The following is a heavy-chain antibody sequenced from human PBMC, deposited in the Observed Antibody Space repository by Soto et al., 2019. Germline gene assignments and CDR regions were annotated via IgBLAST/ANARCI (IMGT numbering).Heavy chain of an antibody. V-gene: IGHV3-30*18. CDR1: GFTFRSYG. CDR3: AKDVYDILTGYRGYYYYYGMDV. CDR2: TSHDGSRK. J-gene: IGHJ6*02. Sequence: HPGGSLRLSCAASGFTFRSYGMHWVRQAPGKGLEWVTLTSHDGSRKYYADSVKGRFTISRDNSENTLYLQMNSLRAEDTAVYYCAKDVYDILTGYRGYYYYYGMDVWGQGTTVTVSS. D-gene: IGHD3-9*01.